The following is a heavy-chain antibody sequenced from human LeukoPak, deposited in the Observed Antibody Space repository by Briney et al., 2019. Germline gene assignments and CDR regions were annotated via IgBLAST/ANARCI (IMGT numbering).Heavy chain of an antibody. CDR3: AKDISFDSSGNDY. Sequence: GGSLRLSCAASGFTFGDYAMHWVRQSPAKGLEWVSGISWNSGSIGYADSVKGRFTISRDNAKNSLYLQMNSLRAEDTALYYCAKDISFDSSGNDYWGQGTLVTASS. CDR1: GFTFGDYA. CDR2: ISWNSGSI. D-gene: IGHD3-22*01. V-gene: IGHV3-9*01. J-gene: IGHJ4*02.